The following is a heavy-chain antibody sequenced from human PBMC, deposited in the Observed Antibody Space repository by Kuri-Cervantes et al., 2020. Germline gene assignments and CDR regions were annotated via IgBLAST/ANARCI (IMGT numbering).Heavy chain of an antibody. V-gene: IGHV1-69*05. CDR2: IIPIFGTA. CDR1: GYTLTELS. J-gene: IGHJ6*03. CDR3: ARGSGSYRSDYYYYMDV. Sequence: SVKVSCKVSGYTLTELSMHWVRQAPGKGLEWMGGIIPIFGTANYAQKFQGRVTITTDESTSTAYMELSSLRSEDTAVYYCARGSGSYRSDYYYYMDVWGKGTTVTVSS. D-gene: IGHD1-26*01.